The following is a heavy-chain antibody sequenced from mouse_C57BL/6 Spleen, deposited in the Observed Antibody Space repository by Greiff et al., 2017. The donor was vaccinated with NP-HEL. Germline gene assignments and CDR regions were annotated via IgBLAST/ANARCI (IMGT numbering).Heavy chain of an antibody. CDR1: GYTFTDYY. V-gene: IGHV1-26*01. CDR2: INPNNGGT. Sequence: VQLQPSGPELVKPGASVKISCKASGYTFTDYYMNWVKQSHGKSLEWIGDINPNNGGTSYNQKFKGKATLTVDKSSSTAYMELRSLTSEDSAVYYCASNYAWFAYWGQGTLVTVSA. CDR3: ASNYAWFAY. J-gene: IGHJ3*01.